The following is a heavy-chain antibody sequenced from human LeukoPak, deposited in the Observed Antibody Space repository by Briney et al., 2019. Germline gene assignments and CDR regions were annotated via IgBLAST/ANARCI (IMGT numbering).Heavy chain of an antibody. V-gene: IGHV3-48*01. Sequence: GGALRLSCAASGFTFSTYSMNWVRQAPGKGLEWVSYIKSGSSTIYFVDSVKGRFTISRDNGKNSLYLQMNSLRAEDTAVYYCARADPLDYWGQGTLVTVSS. CDR2: IKSGSSTI. J-gene: IGHJ4*02. CDR3: ARADPLDY. CDR1: GFTFSTYS.